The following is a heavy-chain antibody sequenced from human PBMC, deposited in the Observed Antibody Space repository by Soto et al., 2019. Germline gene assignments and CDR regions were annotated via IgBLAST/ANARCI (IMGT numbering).Heavy chain of an antibody. CDR3: ARAKRITMIVVVTPITTFDY. J-gene: IGHJ4*02. V-gene: IGHV3-7*04. Sequence: EVQLVESGGGLVQPGGSLRLSCAASGFTFSSYWMSWVRQAPGKGLEWVANIKQDGSEKYYVDSVKGRFTISRDNAKNSLYLQMNSLRAEDTAVYYCARAKRITMIVVVTPITTFDYWGQGTLVTVSS. D-gene: IGHD3-22*01. CDR2: IKQDGSEK. CDR1: GFTFSSYW.